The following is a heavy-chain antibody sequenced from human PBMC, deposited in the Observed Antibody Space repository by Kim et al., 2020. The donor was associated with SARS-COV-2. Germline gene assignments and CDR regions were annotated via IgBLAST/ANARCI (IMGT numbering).Heavy chain of an antibody. J-gene: IGHJ2*01. CDR1: GYTFTSYA. D-gene: IGHD3-22*01. CDR3: ARGPHYYDSSGYLIPWYFDL. Sequence: ASVKVSCKASGYTFTSYAMHWVRQAPGQRLEWMGWINAGNGNTKYSQKFQGRVTITRDTSASTAYMELSSLRSEDTAVYYCARGPHYYDSSGYLIPWYFDLWGRGTLVTVSS. V-gene: IGHV1-3*01. CDR2: INAGNGNT.